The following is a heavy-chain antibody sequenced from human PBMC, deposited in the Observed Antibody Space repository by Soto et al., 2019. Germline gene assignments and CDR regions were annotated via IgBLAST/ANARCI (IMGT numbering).Heavy chain of an antibody. CDR3: AKVGLCRNGYMGVVRGDY. V-gene: IGHV3-23*01. Sequence: EVQLLESGGGLVQPGGSLRLSCTASGFTFGSYALSWVRQAPGKGLEWVSGITDGGGSKFDADSVQGRFTISRDNAKKTLYLQRRSLTAEDTAIYYCAKVGLCRNGYMGVVRGDYWGQGTLVTVSA. J-gene: IGHJ4*02. D-gene: IGHD2-2*02. CDR2: ITDGGGSK. CDR1: GFTFGSYA.